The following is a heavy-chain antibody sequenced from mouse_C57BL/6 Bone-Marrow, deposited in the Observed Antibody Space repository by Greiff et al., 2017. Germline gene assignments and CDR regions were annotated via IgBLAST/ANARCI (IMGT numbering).Heavy chain of an antibody. V-gene: IGHV5-12*01. Sequence: EVQGVESGGGLVQPGGSLKLSCAASGFTFSDYYMYWVRQTPEKRLEWVAYISNGGGSTYYPDTVKGRFTISRDNAKNTLYLQMSRLKSEDTAMYYCAILYDYDGAYWGQGTLVTVSA. CDR1: GFTFSDYY. D-gene: IGHD2-4*01. CDR3: AILYDYDGAY. J-gene: IGHJ3*01. CDR2: ISNGGGST.